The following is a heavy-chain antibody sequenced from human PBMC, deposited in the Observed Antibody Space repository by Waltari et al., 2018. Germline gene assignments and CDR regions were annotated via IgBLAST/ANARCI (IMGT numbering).Heavy chain of an antibody. V-gene: IGHV1-18*01. CDR2: ISVSDGRI. CDR1: GYTFTTSS. Sequence: QLQLVQSGVQGKTPSSSVKFSFTASGYTFTTSSVTWVRLAPVHGLDWVGWISVSDGRISYAQQSQGRLTLTPDTSPTTAYLELRSLGSDDTAVYSCVRDWSYAPDYWGQGTQVTVSS. J-gene: IGHJ4*02. CDR3: VRDWSYAPDY. D-gene: IGHD3-16*01.